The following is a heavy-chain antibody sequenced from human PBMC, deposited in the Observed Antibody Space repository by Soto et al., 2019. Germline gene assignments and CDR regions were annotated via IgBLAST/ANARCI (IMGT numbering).Heavy chain of an antibody. CDR2: ISYSGNT. V-gene: IGHV4-59*12. Sequence: TLSLTCTVSGGSISGFYWTWIRQPPGKGLEWIGYISYSGNTNYSPSLKSRVTISVDTSKRLLSLKLTSVTTADAAVYFCARAPMVISRSYFDNWGQGTPVTVSS. CDR3: ARAPMVISRSYFDN. CDR1: GGSISGFY. D-gene: IGHD2-8*01. J-gene: IGHJ4*02.